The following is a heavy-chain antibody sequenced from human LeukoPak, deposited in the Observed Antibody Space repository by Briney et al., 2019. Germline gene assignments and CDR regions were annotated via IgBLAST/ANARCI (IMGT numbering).Heavy chain of an antibody. CDR3: ARQYYYDSSGYYDGFGY. CDR1: RYSFTSYW. D-gene: IGHD3-22*01. V-gene: IGHV5-51*01. Sequence: GESLKISCKGSRYSFTSYWIGWVRQMPGKGLEWMGIIYPGDSDTRYSPSFQGQVTISADKSISTAYLQWSSLKASDTAMYHCARQYYYDSSGYYDGFGYWGQGTLVTVSS. CDR2: IYPGDSDT. J-gene: IGHJ4*02.